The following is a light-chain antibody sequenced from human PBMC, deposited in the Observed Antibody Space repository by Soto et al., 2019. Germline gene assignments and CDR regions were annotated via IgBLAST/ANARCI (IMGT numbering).Light chain of an antibody. CDR1: QSVSSSY. J-gene: IGKJ2*01. CDR2: GAS. CDR3: QQYGSSSYT. V-gene: IGKV3-20*01. Sequence: DIVLTQSPDTLSLSPGERATLSCRASQSVSSSYLAWYQQKPGQAPRPLIYGASTRATGIPDRFSGSGSGTDFTLTISRLEPEDFAVYYCQQYGSSSYTFGQGTRLEIK.